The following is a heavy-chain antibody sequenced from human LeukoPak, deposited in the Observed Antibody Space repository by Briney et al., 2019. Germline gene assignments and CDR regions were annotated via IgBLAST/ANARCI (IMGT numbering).Heavy chain of an antibody. V-gene: IGHV4-61*02. CDR1: GGSISSGSYY. CDR2: IYTSGST. CDR3: ARDSEGDFWSGYHYMDV. J-gene: IGHJ6*03. Sequence: SETLSLTCTVSGGSISSGSYYWSWIRQPAGKGLEWIGRIYTSGSTNYNPSLKSRVTISVDTSKNQFSLKLSSVTAADTAVYYCARDSEGDFWSGYHYMDVWGKGTTVTVSS. D-gene: IGHD3-3*01.